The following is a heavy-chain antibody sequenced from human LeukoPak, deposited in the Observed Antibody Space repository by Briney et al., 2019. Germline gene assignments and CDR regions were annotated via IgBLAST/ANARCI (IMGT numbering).Heavy chain of an antibody. J-gene: IGHJ4*02. CDR2: ISTSGSTI. CDR3: AAYCSGGSCPIDY. CDR1: GFTFIGYE. D-gene: IGHD2-15*01. Sequence: PGGSLRLSCAASGFTFIGYEMHWVRQAPGKGLEWISCISTSGSTIYHANFVKGRFTFSRDNARNSLYLQMNSLRAEDTAVYYCAAYCSGGSCPIDYWGQGTLVTVSS. V-gene: IGHV3-48*03.